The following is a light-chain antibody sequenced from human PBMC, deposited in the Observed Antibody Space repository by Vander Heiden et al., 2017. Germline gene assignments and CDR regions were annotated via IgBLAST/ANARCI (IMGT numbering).Light chain of an antibody. CDR1: SSNIGSNN. CDR3: AAWDDSLNGVV. Sequence: QSLLPQPPSASGTPGQRVTISCSGSSSNIGSNNVTWYQQLPGTTPKLLIYSNNQRPSGVPDRFSGSKSGTSASLAISGLQSEDEADYYCAAWDDSLNGVVFGGGTKLTVL. V-gene: IGLV1-44*01. CDR2: SNN. J-gene: IGLJ2*01.